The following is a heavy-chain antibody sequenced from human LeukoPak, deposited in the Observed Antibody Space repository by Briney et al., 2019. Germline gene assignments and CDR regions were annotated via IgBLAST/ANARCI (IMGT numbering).Heavy chain of an antibody. CDR1: GFTFSSYS. J-gene: IGHJ6*02. CDR3: ARASSYYYGMDV. V-gene: IGHV3-21*01. Sequence: GGSLRLSCAASGFTFSSYSMNWVRQAPGKGLEWVSSISSSSSYIYYADSVKGRFTISRDNAKNSLYLQMNSLRAEDTAVSYCARASSYYYGMDVWGQGTTVTVSS. CDR2: ISSSSSYI.